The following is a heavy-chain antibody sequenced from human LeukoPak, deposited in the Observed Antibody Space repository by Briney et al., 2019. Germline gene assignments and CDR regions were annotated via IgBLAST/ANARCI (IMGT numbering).Heavy chain of an antibody. D-gene: IGHD2-15*01. V-gene: IGHV4-39*01. CDR1: GDSVSSSSYY. J-gene: IGHJ4*02. Sequence: PSETLSLTCTVSGDSVSSSSYYWGWIRQAPGKGLEWIGTFYYSGSTYYNPSLKSRVTISVDTSKNQFSLKLSSVTAADTAVYYCARQRRNCSGGSCYAGNFDYWGQGTLVTVSS. CDR3: ARQRRNCSGGSCYAGNFDY. CDR2: FYYSGST.